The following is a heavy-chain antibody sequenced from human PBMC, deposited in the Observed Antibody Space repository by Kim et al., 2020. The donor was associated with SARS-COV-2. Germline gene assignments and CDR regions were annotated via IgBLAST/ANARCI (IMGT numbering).Heavy chain of an antibody. V-gene: IGHV4-31*03. J-gene: IGHJ6*02. D-gene: IGHD5-12*01. CDR3: ARGGHSGYDYRYYGMDV. CDR2: IYYSGST. Sequence: SETLSLTCTVSGGSISSGGYYWSWIRQHPGKGLEWFGYIYYSGSTYYNPSLKSRVTISVDTSKNQFSLKLSSVTAADTAGYYCARGGHSGYDYRYYGMDVWGQGTTVTVSS. CDR1: GGSISSGGYY.